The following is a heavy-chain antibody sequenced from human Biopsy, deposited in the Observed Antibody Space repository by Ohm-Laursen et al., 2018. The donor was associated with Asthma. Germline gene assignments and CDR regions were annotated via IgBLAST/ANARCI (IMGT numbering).Heavy chain of an antibody. CDR2: TTWNSGSR. V-gene: IGHV3-9*01. J-gene: IGHJ6*02. D-gene: IGHD5/OR15-5a*01. CDR1: RFTYE. CDR3: AKPLNTYNFYAYDV. Sequence: SLRLSCAASRFTYEMHWVRQAPGKGLEWVAATTWNSGSRVYAVSVKGRFSISRDNAQNSLYLHMNGLKPEDTAVYYCAKPLNTYNFYAYDVWGQGTTVVVSS.